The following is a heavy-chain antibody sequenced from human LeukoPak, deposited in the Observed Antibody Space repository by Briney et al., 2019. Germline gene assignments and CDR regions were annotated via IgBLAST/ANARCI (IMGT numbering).Heavy chain of an antibody. Sequence: GGSLRLSCSASGFTFTSYTMNWVRQAPGKGLEWVSSISSGSNYINYADSVKGRFTISRDNAKNSLYLQMNSLRAEDTAVYYCAKEPAVTKIKVDYWGQGTLVTVSS. CDR1: GFTFTSYT. J-gene: IGHJ4*02. D-gene: IGHD4-17*01. V-gene: IGHV3-21*01. CDR3: AKEPAVTKIKVDY. CDR2: ISSGSNYI.